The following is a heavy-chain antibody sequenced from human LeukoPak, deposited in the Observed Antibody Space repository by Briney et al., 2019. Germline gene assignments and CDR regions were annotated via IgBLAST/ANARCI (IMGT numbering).Heavy chain of an antibody. CDR3: ARGPYYYDSSGYFKNDY. Sequence: SVKVSCKASGGTFSSYAISWVRQAPGQGLEWMGRIIPILGIANYAQKFQGRVTITADKSTSTAYMELSSLRSEDTAVYYCARGPYYYDSSGYFKNDYWGQGTLVTVSS. J-gene: IGHJ4*02. CDR1: GGTFSSYA. D-gene: IGHD3-22*01. CDR2: IIPILGIA. V-gene: IGHV1-69*04.